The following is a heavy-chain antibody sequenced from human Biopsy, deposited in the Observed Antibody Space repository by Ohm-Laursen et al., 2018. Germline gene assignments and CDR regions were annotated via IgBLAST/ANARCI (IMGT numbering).Heavy chain of an antibody. CDR3: ARQGEWEHFADY. V-gene: IGHV4-59*05. J-gene: IGHJ4*02. CDR1: GGSMTGYE. D-gene: IGHD1-26*01. CDR2: IHYSGTT. Sequence: GTLSLTCSVSGGSMTGYEWSWIRLAPGKGLEWIGSIHYSGTTYYHASLRSRVTISVDKSKNQFSLKLTSVTAAETAVYYCARQGEWEHFADYWGQGTLVSVSS.